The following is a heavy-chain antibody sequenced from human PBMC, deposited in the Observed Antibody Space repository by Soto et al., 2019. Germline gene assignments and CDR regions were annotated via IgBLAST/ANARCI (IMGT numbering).Heavy chain of an antibody. CDR2: INHRGSA. D-gene: IGHD5-12*01. Sequence: QVHLQQWGAGLLKPSETLSLTCAVYGESFIGYYWTWIRQPPGKGLEWIGEINHRGSANYIPSLKSRGTISVDTSNNQFSLKLSSVTAADTSVYYCARTDIVTTNCFDPWGQGTLVTVSS. V-gene: IGHV4-34*02. CDR1: GESFIGYY. J-gene: IGHJ5*02. CDR3: ARTDIVTTNCFDP.